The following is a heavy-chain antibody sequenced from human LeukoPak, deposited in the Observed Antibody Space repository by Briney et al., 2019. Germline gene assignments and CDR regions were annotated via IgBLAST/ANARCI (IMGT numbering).Heavy chain of an antibody. CDR2: ISSTSSYT. V-gene: IGHV3-11*03. Sequence: GGSLSLSCVVSGIPFSDYYMNWIRQAPGKGLEWISYISSTSSYTDYADSVKGRFTISRDNAQNALFLQMNSLRVEDTAVYYCADGTAEDYWGQGTRVAVSS. J-gene: IGHJ4*02. CDR3: ADGTAEDY. CDR1: GIPFSDYY. D-gene: IGHD6-13*01.